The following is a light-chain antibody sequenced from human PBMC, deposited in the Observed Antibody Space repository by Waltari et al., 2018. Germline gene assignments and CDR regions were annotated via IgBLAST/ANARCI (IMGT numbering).Light chain of an antibody. CDR3: LQVINYPRT. CDR1: QGISSY. Sequence: IQLTQSPSFLSASVGDRVTITCRASQGISSYLAWYQQKPGKAPKLLISAASTLQSGVPSRFSGSGSGTQFTLTISSLQPEDFATYYCLQVINYPRTFGQGTKVEIK. J-gene: IGKJ1*01. CDR2: AAS. V-gene: IGKV1-9*01.